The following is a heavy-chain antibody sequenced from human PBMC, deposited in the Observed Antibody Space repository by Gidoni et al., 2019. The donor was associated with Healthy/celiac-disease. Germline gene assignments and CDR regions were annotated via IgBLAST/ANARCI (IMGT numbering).Heavy chain of an antibody. Sequence: QVQLAQSVAEVKKPGASVKVSCKASGYTFTSYAMHWVRQAPGQRLEWMGWINAGNGNTKYSQEFQGRVTITRDTSASTAYMELSSLRSEDTAVYYCAREFFGGLLWFGDGMDVWGQGTTVTVSS. V-gene: IGHV1-3*01. CDR1: GYTFTSYA. J-gene: IGHJ6*02. CDR3: AREFFGGLLWFGDGMDV. CDR2: INAGNGNT. D-gene: IGHD3-10*01.